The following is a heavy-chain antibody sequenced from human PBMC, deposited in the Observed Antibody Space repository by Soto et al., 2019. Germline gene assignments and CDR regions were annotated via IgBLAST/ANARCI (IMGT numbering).Heavy chain of an antibody. V-gene: IGHV4-61*01. CDR1: GASVADGSYY. D-gene: IGHD2-15*01. CDR3: ARTRNGGSWAAWF. Sequence: SETLSLTCTVSGASVADGSYYWSWVRQPPGKRLEWIGFIIFSGSTKYNPSLESRVTMSVDTSKNQFLLKLSSVTAAGTGLYYCARTRNGGSWAAWFWGQGTLVTVSS. CDR2: IIFSGST. J-gene: IGHJ4*02.